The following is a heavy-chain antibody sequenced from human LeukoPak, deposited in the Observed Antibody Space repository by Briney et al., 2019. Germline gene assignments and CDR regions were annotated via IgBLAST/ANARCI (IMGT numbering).Heavy chain of an antibody. CDR2: ISAYNGNT. CDR1: GYTFTSYS. D-gene: IGHD3-22*01. V-gene: IGHV1-18*01. J-gene: IGHJ4*02. Sequence: ASVKVSCKASGYTFTSYSMNWVRQAPGQGLEWMGWISAYNGNTNYAQKLQGRVTMTTDTSTSTAYMELRSLRSDDTAVYYCARDTMIVGRYFDYWGQGTLVTVSS. CDR3: ARDTMIVGRYFDY.